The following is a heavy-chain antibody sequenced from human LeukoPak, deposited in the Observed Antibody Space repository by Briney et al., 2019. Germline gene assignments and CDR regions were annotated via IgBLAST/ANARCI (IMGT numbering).Heavy chain of an antibody. V-gene: IGHV4-34*01. J-gene: IGHJ4*02. CDR3: ARAEGGWSYYFDY. CDR2: INHGGST. Sequence: SETLSPTCAVYGGSFSGYYWSWIRQPPGKGLEWIGEINHGGSTNYNPSLKSRVTISVDTSKNQFSLKLSSVTAADTAVYYCARAEGGWSYYFDYWGQGTLVTVSS. D-gene: IGHD6-19*01. CDR1: GGSFSGYY.